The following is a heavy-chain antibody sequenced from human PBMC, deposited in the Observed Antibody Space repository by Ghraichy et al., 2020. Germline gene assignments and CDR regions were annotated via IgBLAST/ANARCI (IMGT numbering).Heavy chain of an antibody. Sequence: GESLNISCAASGFTFSGSAIHWVRQASGRGLEWVGRIRSKDVSYATSYAASVKGRFTISRDDSTNTAYLQMNSLTTEDTAVYYCARARDGHTEFDYWGQGTLVTVSS. CDR2: IRSKDVSYAT. CDR1: GFTFSGSA. D-gene: IGHD5-24*01. V-gene: IGHV3-73*01. J-gene: IGHJ4*02. CDR3: ARARDGHTEFDY.